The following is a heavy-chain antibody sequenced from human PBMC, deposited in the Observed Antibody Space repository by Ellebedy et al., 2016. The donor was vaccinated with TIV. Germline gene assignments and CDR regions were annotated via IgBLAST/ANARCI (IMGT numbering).Heavy chain of an antibody. V-gene: IGHV3-30*18. Sequence: GGSLRLXXAASGFTFSSYGMHWVRQAPGKGLAWVALITYDGSNKYYADSVKGRFTISRDNSKDTMYLQMNSLRAEDSAVYYCAKYSRYFDFWGQGTLVTVSS. CDR1: GFTFSSYG. CDR3: AKYSRYFDF. CDR2: ITYDGSNK. D-gene: IGHD5-18*01. J-gene: IGHJ4*02.